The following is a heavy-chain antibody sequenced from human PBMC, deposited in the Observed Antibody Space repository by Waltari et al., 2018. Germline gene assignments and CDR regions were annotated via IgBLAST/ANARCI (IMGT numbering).Heavy chain of an antibody. D-gene: IGHD5-12*01. V-gene: IGHV4-31*01. J-gene: IGHJ4*02. Sequence: QVQLQESGPGLVKPSQTLSLICTVSGGSISSGAYHWSWIRQYQGKGQEWIGYIYDTGSTYDNPSLRILFIVSLDTTKIQFKLNRSAMAAADTAVYYCARDDLLGSETGEIHYWGRGTLVTVSS. CDR3: ARDDLLGSETGEIHY. CDR2: IYDTGST. CDR1: GGSISSGAYH.